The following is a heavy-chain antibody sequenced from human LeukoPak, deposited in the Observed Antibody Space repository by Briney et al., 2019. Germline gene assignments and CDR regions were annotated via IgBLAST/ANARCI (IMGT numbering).Heavy chain of an antibody. V-gene: IGHV4-34*01. J-gene: IGHJ4*02. CDR1: GGSFSGYY. Sequence: SETLSLTCAVYGGSFSGYYWSWIRQPPGKGLEWIGEINHSGSTNYNPSLKSRVTISVDTSKNQFSLKLSSVTAADTAVYYCASGRVLLWFGTKNRFYYWGQGTLVTVSS. D-gene: IGHD3-10*01. CDR2: INHSGST. CDR3: ASGRVLLWFGTKNRFYY.